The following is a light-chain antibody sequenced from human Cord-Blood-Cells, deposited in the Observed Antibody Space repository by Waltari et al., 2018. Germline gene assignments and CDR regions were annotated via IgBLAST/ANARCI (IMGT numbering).Light chain of an antibody. V-gene: IGLV2-23*01. Sequence: QSALTQPASVSGSPGPSITISCPGTSSDAGSYNLVSWYQQHPGKAPKLMIYEGSKRPSGVSNRFSGSKSGNTASLTISGLQAEDEADYYCCSYAGSSTYVFGTGTKVTVL. J-gene: IGLJ1*01. CDR2: EGS. CDR3: CSYAGSSTYV. CDR1: SSDAGSYNL.